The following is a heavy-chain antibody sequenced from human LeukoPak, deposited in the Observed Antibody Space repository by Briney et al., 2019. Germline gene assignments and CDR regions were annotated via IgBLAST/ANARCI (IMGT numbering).Heavy chain of an antibody. V-gene: IGHV3-48*03. CDR1: GFTFSSYE. J-gene: IGHJ4*02. D-gene: IGHD1-14*01. Sequence: PGGSLRLSCAASGFTFSSYEMNWVRQAPGKGLEWVSYISSSGSTIYYADSVKGRFTISRGNAKNSLFLQMNSLRAEDTAVYYCARDSALGMGDYWGQGTLVTVSS. CDR2: ISSSGSTI. CDR3: ARDSALGMGDY.